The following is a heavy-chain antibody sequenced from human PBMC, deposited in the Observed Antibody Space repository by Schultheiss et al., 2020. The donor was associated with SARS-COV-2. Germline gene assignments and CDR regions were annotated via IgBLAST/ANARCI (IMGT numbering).Heavy chain of an antibody. J-gene: IGHJ4*02. D-gene: IGHD5-12*01. CDR3: AKAGAATMDY. Sequence: GGSLRLSCAASGFTFSSYAMSWVRQAPGKGLEWVANIKQDGSEKYYVDSVKGRFTISRDNSKNTLYLQMNSLRAEDTAVYYCAKAGAATMDYWGQGTLVTVSS. V-gene: IGHV3-7*03. CDR2: IKQDGSEK. CDR1: GFTFSSYA.